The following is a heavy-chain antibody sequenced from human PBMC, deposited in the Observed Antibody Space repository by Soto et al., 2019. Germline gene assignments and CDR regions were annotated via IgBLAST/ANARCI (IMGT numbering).Heavy chain of an antibody. CDR3: ARAPADF. CDR2: LNPKSGRT. Sequence: QVQLIQSGAEVKRPGASVKVSCKASGYSFINSDINWVRRASGQGLEWMGLLNPKSGRTVSAQKFQGRVSMTRNVSISTAFLELSSLTSEDTAVYYCARAPADFWGQGTQVTVSS. V-gene: IGHV1-8*01. J-gene: IGHJ4*02. CDR1: GYSFINSD.